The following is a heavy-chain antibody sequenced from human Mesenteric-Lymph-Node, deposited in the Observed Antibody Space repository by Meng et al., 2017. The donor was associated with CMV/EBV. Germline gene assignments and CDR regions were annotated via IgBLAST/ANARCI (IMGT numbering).Heavy chain of an antibody. Sequence: SGFTFSSYAMSGVRQAPGKGLEWVSGISGSGGSTYYADSVKGRFTISRDNSKNTLYLQMNSLRAEDTAVYYCAKDLRYSSSWSYFDYWGQGALVTVSS. CDR3: AKDLRYSSSWSYFDY. J-gene: IGHJ4*02. V-gene: IGHV3-23*01. D-gene: IGHD6-13*01. CDR2: ISGSGGST. CDR1: GFTFSSYA.